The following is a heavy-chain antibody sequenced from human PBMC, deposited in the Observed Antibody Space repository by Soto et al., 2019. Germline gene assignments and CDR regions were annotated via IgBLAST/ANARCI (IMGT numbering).Heavy chain of an antibody. V-gene: IGHV6-1*01. Sequence: QTLSLTCVISGDSVSSNSAAWNWIRQSPSRGLEWLGRTYYRSKWYNDYAVSVKSRITINPDTSKNQFSLQLNSVTPEDTAVYYCAKQYVLRFLEWSPTGDWFDPWGQGTLVTVSS. CDR1: GDSVSSNSAA. CDR3: AKQYVLRFLEWSPTGDWFDP. D-gene: IGHD3-3*01. J-gene: IGHJ5*02. CDR2: TYYRSKWYN.